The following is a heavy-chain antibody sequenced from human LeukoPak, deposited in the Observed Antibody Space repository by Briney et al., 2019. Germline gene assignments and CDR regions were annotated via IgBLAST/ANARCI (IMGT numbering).Heavy chain of an antibody. CDR3: ARGYYYDSSLSYFDY. CDR2: INPNSGGT. J-gene: IGHJ4*02. V-gene: IGHV1-2*02. CDR1: GYTFTSYG. Sequence: ASVKVSCKASGYTFTSYGISWVRQAPGQGLEWMGWINPNSGGTNYAQKFQGRVTMTRDTSISTAYMELSRLRSDDTAVYYCARGYYYDSSLSYFDYWGQGTLVTVSS. D-gene: IGHD3-22*01.